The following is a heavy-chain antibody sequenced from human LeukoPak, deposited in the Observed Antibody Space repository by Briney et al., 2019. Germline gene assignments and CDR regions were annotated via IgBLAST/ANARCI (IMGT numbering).Heavy chain of an antibody. CDR3: ARGTYYYDSSGYYY. V-gene: IGHV3-30*04. J-gene: IGHJ4*02. D-gene: IGHD3-22*01. Sequence: GRSLRPSCAASGFTFSIYAMLCVRHSPGKGREWVALISYDGINKYYADSVKARFPISRDNSQNTLYLQMTRLRAEDTAVYYCARGTYYYDSSGYYYWGQGTLVTVSS. CDR2: ISYDGINK. CDR1: GFTFSIYA.